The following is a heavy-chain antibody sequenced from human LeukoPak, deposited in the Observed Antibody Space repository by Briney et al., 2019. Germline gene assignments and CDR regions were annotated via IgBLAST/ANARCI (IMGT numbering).Heavy chain of an antibody. D-gene: IGHD4-11*01. CDR1: GFTFSDYS. CDR3: ARDRSNSRDLDN. V-gene: IGHV3-21*01. CDR2: IGSSTTSHI. Sequence: GVSLRLSCAASGFTFSDYSMNWVRQARGKGLEWLSCIGSSTTSHIYYADSVKGRFTISRDNAKNSLYLQMNGLRPEDTAVYYCARDRSNSRDLDNWGQGTLVTVSS. J-gene: IGHJ4*02.